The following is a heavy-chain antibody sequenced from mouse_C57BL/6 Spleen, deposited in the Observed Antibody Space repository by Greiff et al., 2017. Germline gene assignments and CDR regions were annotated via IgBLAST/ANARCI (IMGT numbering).Heavy chain of an antibody. CDR3: TRSYDYDHFAY. Sequence: VQLQQSGAELVRPGASVTLSCKASGYTFTDYEMHWVKQTPVHGLEWIGAIDPETGGTAYNQKFKGKAILTADKSSSTAYMELRSLTSEDSAVYYCTRSYDYDHFAYWGQGTLVTVSA. CDR2: IDPETGGT. V-gene: IGHV1-15*01. D-gene: IGHD2-4*01. CDR1: GYTFTDYE. J-gene: IGHJ3*01.